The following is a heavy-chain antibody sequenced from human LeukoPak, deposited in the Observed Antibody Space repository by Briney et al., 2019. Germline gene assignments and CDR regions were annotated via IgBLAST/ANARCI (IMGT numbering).Heavy chain of an antibody. J-gene: IGHJ4*02. V-gene: IGHV3-23*01. CDR3: AKAPLVVVVTAIPSGFDY. CDR1: GFTFSSYA. Sequence: GGSLRLSCAASGFTFSSYAMSWVRQAPGKGLEWVSAISGSGGSTYYADSVKGRFTISRDNSKNTLYLQMNSLRAEDTAVYYCAKAPLVVVVTAIPSGFDYWGQGTLVTVSS. D-gene: IGHD2-21*02. CDR2: ISGSGGST.